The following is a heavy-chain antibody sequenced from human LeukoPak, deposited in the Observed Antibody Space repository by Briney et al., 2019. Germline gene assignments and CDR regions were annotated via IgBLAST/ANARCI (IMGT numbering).Heavy chain of an antibody. CDR2: IYSSGST. Sequence: SETLSLTCTVSGGSISSSSYYWGWIRQPPGKGLEWIGSIYSSGSTYYNPSLKSRVTISVDTSKNQFSLKLSSVTAADTALYYCARRITGTTSDSFDYWGQGTLVTVSS. D-gene: IGHD1-20*01. CDR1: GGSISSSSYY. V-gene: IGHV4-39*01. CDR3: ARRITGTTSDSFDY. J-gene: IGHJ4*02.